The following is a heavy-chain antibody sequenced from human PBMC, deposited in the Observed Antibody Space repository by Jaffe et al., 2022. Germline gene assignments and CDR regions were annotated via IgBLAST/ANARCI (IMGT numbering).Heavy chain of an antibody. D-gene: IGHD5-18*01. CDR1: GGSFSGYY. CDR2: INHSGST. J-gene: IGHJ2*01. Sequence: QVQLQQWGAGLLKPSETLSLTCAVYGGSFSGYYWSWIRQPPGKGLEWIGEINHSGSTNYNPSLKSRVTISVDTSKNQFSLKLSSVTAADTAVYYCARGRGYRPGRYFDLWGRGTLVTVSS. CDR3: ARGRGYRPGRYFDL. V-gene: IGHV4-34*01.